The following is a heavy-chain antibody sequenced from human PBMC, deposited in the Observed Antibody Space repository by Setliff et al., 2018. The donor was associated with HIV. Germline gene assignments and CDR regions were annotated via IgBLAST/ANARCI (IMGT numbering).Heavy chain of an antibody. J-gene: IGHJ4*02. CDR1: GYTFTSDY. CDR3: ARDYYDSSGYIFFPGLPDY. V-gene: IGHV1-46*01. CDR2: INPAGNPT. D-gene: IGHD3-22*01. Sequence: ASVKVSCKASGYTFTSDYIHWVRQAPGQGLEWMGIINPAGNPTSYAQKFQGRLTMTRDTSISTAYMELSRLRPDDTAVYYCARDYYDSSGYIFFPGLPDYWGQGTLVTV.